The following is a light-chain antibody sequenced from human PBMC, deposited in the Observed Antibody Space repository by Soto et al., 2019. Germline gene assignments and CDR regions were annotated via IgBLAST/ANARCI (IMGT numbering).Light chain of an antibody. J-gene: IGLJ1*01. V-gene: IGLV2-14*01. CDR1: SSDGGGYNF. CDR2: DVR. Sequence: QSVLTEPASVSGSPGQSISISCTGTSSDGGGYNFVSWYQQHPGKAPKLMIYDVRNRPSGVSNRFSGSKSVNTAYLTISGLQADVEADYYCSSYPRISTYVFGSGTKVAVL. CDR3: SSYPRISTYV.